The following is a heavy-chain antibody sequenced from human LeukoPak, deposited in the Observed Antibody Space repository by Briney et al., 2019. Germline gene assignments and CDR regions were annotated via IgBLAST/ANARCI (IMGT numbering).Heavy chain of an antibody. J-gene: IGHJ3*02. CDR2: INKDGSDK. D-gene: IGHD2-21*01. V-gene: IGHV3-7*01. CDR1: GFTFSSYW. Sequence: GGSLRLSCAASGFTFSSYWMSWVRQAPGKGLEWVANINKDGSDKYYVDSVKGRFTISRDNAKNSLYLQMNSLRAEDTAVYYCARDYSRSDAFDIWGQGTMVTVSS. CDR3: ARDYSRSDAFDI.